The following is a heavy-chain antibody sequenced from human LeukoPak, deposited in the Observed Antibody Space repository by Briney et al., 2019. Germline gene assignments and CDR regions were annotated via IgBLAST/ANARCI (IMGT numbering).Heavy chain of an antibody. CDR1: GFTFSSGA. J-gene: IGHJ4*02. D-gene: IGHD5-12*01. CDR2: ITGSDDAT. V-gene: IGHV3-23*01. Sequence: PGGSLRLSCAASGFTFSSGAMTWVRQAPGKGLEWVSTITGSDDATYYADSVKGRFTISRDFSRNTVGLQMNSLRTEDTAIYYCAKGPQLYSGYHPDYWGQGTLVTVSS. CDR3: AKGPQLYSGYHPDY.